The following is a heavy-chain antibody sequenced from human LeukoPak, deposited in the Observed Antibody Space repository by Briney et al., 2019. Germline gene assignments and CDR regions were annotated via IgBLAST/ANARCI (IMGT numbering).Heavy chain of an antibody. J-gene: IGHJ4*02. CDR3: APERGSGSFDY. V-gene: IGHV3-30*03. D-gene: IGHD3-22*01. CDR2: ISYDGSNK. CDR1: GFTFSSSA. Sequence: GGSLRLSCAASGFTFSSSAMTWVRQAPGKGLEWVAVISYDGSNKYYADSVKGRFTISRDNSKNTLYLQMNSLRAEDTAVYYCAPERGSGSFDYWGQGTLVTVSS.